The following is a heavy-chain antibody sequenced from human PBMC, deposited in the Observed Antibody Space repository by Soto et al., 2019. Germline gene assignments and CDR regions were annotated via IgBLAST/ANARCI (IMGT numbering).Heavy chain of an antibody. CDR1: GFTVSSNY. Sequence: GGSLRLSCAASGFTVSSNYMNWVRQAPGKGLEWVAVITGGGSDTYYVDSVKGRFTISRDNSKNTLYLQMNSLRAEDTAVYYCAGDTLGWFGAYGMDVWGQGTTVTVSS. J-gene: IGHJ6*02. D-gene: IGHD3-10*01. CDR3: AGDTLGWFGAYGMDV. V-gene: IGHV3-66*01. CDR2: ITGGGSDT.